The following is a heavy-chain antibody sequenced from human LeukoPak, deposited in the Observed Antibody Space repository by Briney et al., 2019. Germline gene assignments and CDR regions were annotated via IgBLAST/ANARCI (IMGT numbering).Heavy chain of an antibody. Sequence: SETLSLTCAVYGGSFSGYYWSWIRQPPGKGLEWIGEINHSGSTNYNPSLKSRVTISVDTSKNQFSLKLSSVTAADTAVYYCARLLSGSYHYYYYGMDVWSQGTTVTVSS. CDR2: INHSGST. CDR3: ARLLSGSYHYYYYGMDV. D-gene: IGHD1-26*01. J-gene: IGHJ6*02. CDR1: GGSFSGYY. V-gene: IGHV4-34*01.